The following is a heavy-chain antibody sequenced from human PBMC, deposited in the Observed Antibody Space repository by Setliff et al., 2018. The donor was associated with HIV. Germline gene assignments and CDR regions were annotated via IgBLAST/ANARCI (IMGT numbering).Heavy chain of an antibody. CDR2: IQTSEGT. V-gene: IGHV4-4*07. Sequence: SETLSLTCTVSGGSISTDYWTWVRQSAGKGLEWIGRIQTSEGTKYNPSLNSRVTVSIDTPKNQFSLDLTSVTAADTAVYFCARDLHANYHVVEIWGPGTMVTVSS. CDR1: GGSISTDY. CDR3: ARDLHANYHVVEI. J-gene: IGHJ3*02. D-gene: IGHD2-15*01.